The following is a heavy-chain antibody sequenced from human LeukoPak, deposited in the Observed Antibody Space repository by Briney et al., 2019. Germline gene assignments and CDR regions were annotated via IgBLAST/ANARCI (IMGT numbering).Heavy chain of an antibody. J-gene: IGHJ3*02. CDR3: ARQRSGWSYDAFDI. CDR1: GYTFTSYH. D-gene: IGHD6-19*01. CDR2: INANSGGT. V-gene: IGHV1-2*02. Sequence: ASVKVSCKASGYTFTSYHMHWVRQAPGQGLEWMGRINANSGGTNDAQKFQGRVTMNRNTSISTAYMELSRLRSDDTAVYYCARQRSGWSYDAFDIWGQGTMVTVSS.